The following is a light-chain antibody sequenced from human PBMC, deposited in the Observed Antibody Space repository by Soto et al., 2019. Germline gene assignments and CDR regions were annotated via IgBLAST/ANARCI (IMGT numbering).Light chain of an antibody. CDR2: GAS. CDR3: QQRSNWPLT. Sequence: EIVMTQSPATLSVSPGERATLSCRASQSVSSNLAWYQQKPGQAPRLLIYGASNRATGIPARFSGGGSGTDFTLTISSLEPEDFAVYYCQQRSNWPLTFGGGTNVEIK. J-gene: IGKJ4*01. V-gene: IGKV3-11*01. CDR1: QSVSSN.